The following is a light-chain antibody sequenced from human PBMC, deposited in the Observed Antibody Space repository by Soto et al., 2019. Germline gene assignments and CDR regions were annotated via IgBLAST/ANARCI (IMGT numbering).Light chain of an antibody. Sequence: IVLTQSPGTLSLSPGERATLSCRASQSLSNSFIAWYQQKPGQAPRLLIYDTSSRATGIPDRFSGSGSGTDFTLTFSRLEPEDFSVFYCQQYGTSEIIFGQGTRLEIK. V-gene: IGKV3-20*01. CDR1: QSLSNSF. CDR2: DTS. J-gene: IGKJ5*01. CDR3: QQYGTSEII.